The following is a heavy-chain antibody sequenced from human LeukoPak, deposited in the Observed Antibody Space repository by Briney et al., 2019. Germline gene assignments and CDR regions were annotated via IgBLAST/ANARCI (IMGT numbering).Heavy chain of an antibody. D-gene: IGHD1-1*01. CDR2: IYSDESLI. Sequence: GESLKISCTASGYSFSKYWIGWVRQTPGKGLEWMGFIYSDESLIRYSPSFEGQVTISADNSINTAYLQWNSLKASDTAMYYCARQTGTGADYWGQGTLVTVSS. CDR3: ARQTGTGADY. V-gene: IGHV5-51*01. J-gene: IGHJ4*02. CDR1: GYSFSKYW.